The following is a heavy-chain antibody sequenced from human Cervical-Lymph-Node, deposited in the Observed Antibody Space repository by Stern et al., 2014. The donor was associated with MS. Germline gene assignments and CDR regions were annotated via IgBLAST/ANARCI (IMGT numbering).Heavy chain of an antibody. D-gene: IGHD3-16*01. CDR1: GFIFSDYS. CDR3: ARRGGIYYVDY. Sequence: EVQLVESGGGLVKPGMSLRLSCAASGFIFSDYSMNWVRQAPGKGPEWVSSISSNGTYTSYADSVKGRFTVSRDNANSSLFLQMNSLRVDDTALYYCARRGGIYYVDYWGPGTLVTVSS. CDR2: ISSNGTYT. V-gene: IGHV3-21*06. J-gene: IGHJ4*02.